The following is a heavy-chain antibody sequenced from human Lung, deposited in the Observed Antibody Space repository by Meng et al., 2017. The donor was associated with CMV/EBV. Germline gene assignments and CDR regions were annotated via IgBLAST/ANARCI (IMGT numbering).Heavy chain of an antibody. CDR2: ISGSGGST. CDR1: GFTFSSYV. Sequence: GGSLRLXXAASGFTFSSYVMSWVRQAPGKGLEWVSAISGSGGSTYYADSVKGRFTISRDNSKNTLYLQMNSLRAEDTAVYYCAKFRGCMEEGTSCYSFYYYYYGMDVWGRGTTVTVSS. D-gene: IGHD2-2*02. V-gene: IGHV3-23*01. J-gene: IGHJ6*02. CDR3: AKFRGCMEEGTSCYSFYYYYYGMDV.